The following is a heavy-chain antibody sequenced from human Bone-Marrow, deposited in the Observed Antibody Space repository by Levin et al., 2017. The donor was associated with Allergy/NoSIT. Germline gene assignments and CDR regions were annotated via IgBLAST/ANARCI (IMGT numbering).Heavy chain of an antibody. CDR1: GFIFSSYA. J-gene: IGHJ6*02. Sequence: PGGSLRLSCTASGFIFSSYAIHWVRQAPGKGLEWVAIISYDGSDKYYADSVKGRFTISRDNSKNTLDLQMNSLRPEDTAVYYCVRGPIISMARRITSRLTQTFGMDVWGQGTTVTVSS. CDR2: ISYDGSDK. V-gene: IGHV3-30-3*01. D-gene: IGHD3-10*01. CDR3: VRGPIISMARRITSRLTQTFGMDV.